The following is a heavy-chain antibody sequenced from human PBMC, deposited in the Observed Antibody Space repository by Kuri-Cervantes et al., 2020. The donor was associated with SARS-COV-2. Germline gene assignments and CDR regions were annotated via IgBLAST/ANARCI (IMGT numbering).Heavy chain of an antibody. Sequence: GSLRLSCTVSGGSISSYYWSWIRQPPGKGLEWIGYIYYSGSTNYNPSLKSRVTISVDTSKNQFSLKLSPVTAADTAVYYCAKDIRSSGWSIDYWGQGTLVTVSS. CDR2: IYYSGST. V-gene: IGHV4-59*01. D-gene: IGHD6-19*01. CDR3: AKDIRSSGWSIDY. J-gene: IGHJ4*02. CDR1: GGSISSYY.